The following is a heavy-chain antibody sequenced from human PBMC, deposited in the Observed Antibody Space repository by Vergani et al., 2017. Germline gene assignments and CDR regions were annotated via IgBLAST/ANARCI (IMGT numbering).Heavy chain of an antibody. CDR3: ARGAYQLDPAYYYNYSMDV. D-gene: IGHD2-2*01. CDR1: GFTFSSYA. V-gene: IGHV3-30-3*01. CDR2: ISYDGSNQ. J-gene: IGHJ6*03. Sequence: QVQLVESGGGVVQPGRSLRLSCAASGFTFSSYAIHWGRQAPGKGLEWVAVISYDGSNQNYADSVKGRFTISRDNSKNTLCLQVNSLRAEDTAVYYCARGAYQLDPAYYYNYSMDVWGKGTTVTVSS.